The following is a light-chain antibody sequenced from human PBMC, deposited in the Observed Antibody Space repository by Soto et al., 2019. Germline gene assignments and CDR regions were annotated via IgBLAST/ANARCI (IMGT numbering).Light chain of an antibody. CDR1: SSNIGAGYD. V-gene: IGLV1-40*01. Sequence: QSVLTQPPSVSGAPGKRVTISCTGSSSNIGAGYDVHWYQQLPGTAPKLLIYGNSNRPSGVPDRFSGSKSGTSASLAITGLQAEDEADYYCQSYDSSLSGSVVFGVGPKLTVL. CDR3: QSYDSSLSGSVV. J-gene: IGLJ2*01. CDR2: GNS.